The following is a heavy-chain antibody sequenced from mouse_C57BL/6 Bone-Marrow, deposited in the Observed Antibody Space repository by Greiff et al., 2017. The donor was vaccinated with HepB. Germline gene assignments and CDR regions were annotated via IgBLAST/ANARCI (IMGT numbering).Heavy chain of an antibody. J-gene: IGHJ4*01. CDR3: ARKLIYYYAMDY. V-gene: IGHV1-81*01. Sequence: QVQLQQSGAELARPGASVKLSCKASGSTFTSSGISWVKQRTGQGLEWIGEIYPRSGNPYYNEKFKGKATLTADKSSSTAYMELRSLTSEDSAVYFCARKLIYYYAMDYWGQGTSVTVSS. CDR2: IYPRSGNP. CDR1: GSTFTSSG. D-gene: IGHD1-3*01.